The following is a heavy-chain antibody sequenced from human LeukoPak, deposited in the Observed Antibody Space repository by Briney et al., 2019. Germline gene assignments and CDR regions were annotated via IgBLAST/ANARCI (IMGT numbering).Heavy chain of an antibody. CDR3: ARESRATIFGVVIRDYYYGMDV. Sequence: PSETLSLTCTGSGGSISSYYWSWIRQPAGKELEWIGRIYTSGRTNYNPSLKSRVTMSVDTSKNQFSLKLSSVTAADTAVYYCARESRATIFGVVIRDYYYGMDVWGQGTTVTVSS. CDR1: GGSISSYY. CDR2: IYTSGRT. J-gene: IGHJ6*02. D-gene: IGHD3-3*01. V-gene: IGHV4-4*07.